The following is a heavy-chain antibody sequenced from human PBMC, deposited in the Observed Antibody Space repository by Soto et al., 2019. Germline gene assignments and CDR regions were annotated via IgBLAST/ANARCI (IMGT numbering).Heavy chain of an antibody. D-gene: IGHD3-22*01. CDR2: IYYSGST. CDR3: ARLAYYYDSSGYRKSQKAFDI. V-gene: IGHV4-30-4*07. CDR1: GGSISSGGYS. J-gene: IGHJ3*02. Sequence: TLSLTCAVSGGSISSGGYSWSWIRQPPGKGLEWIGYIYYSGSTNYNPSLKSRVTISVDTSKNQFSLKLSSVTAADTAVYYCARLAYYYDSSGYRKSQKAFDIWGQGTMVTVSS.